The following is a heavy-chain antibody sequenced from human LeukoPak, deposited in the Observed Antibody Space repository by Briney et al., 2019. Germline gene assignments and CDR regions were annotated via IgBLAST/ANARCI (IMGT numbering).Heavy chain of an antibody. D-gene: IGHD2-15*01. CDR3: ARDKCSARSCYLIDY. J-gene: IGHJ4*02. Sequence: ASVKVSCKASGYTFTSYYMYWVRQAPGQRLEWMGIINPSSGSTGYAQKFQGRVTMTRDTSTSTDYMELSSLSSEDTAVYYCARDKCSARSCYLIDYWRQGPLVTVSS. CDR1: GYTFTSYY. CDR2: INPSSGST. V-gene: IGHV1-46*01.